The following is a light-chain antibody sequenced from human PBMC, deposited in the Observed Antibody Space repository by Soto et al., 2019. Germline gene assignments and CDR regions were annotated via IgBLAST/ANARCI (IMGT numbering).Light chain of an antibody. CDR2: WAS. CDR1: QSVLYSSNNKNY. J-gene: IGKJ3*01. CDR3: QQYYSPPPT. V-gene: IGKV4-1*01. Sequence: DIVMTQSPDSLAVYLGERATINCKSSQSVLYSSNNKNYLAWYQQKPGQPPKLLIYWASTRESGVPDRFSGSGSGTDFTLTISSLQAEDVAVYYCQQYYSPPPTFGPGTKVDIK.